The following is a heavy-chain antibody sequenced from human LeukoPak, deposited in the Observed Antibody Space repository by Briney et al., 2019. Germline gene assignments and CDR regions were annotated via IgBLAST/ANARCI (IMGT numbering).Heavy chain of an antibody. Sequence: SETLSLTCTVSGASVGSAGYYWSWIRQPPGGGLEWIGDVYYIANTNYNPSLKSRVTMSVNPSKNQFSLKLNSVTAADTAMYYCARTQSQSGSYRYYFGYWGQGTRVTVSS. CDR3: ARTQSQSGSYRYYFGY. J-gene: IGHJ4*02. CDR1: GASVGSAGYY. D-gene: IGHD1-26*01. V-gene: IGHV4-61*08. CDR2: VYYIANT.